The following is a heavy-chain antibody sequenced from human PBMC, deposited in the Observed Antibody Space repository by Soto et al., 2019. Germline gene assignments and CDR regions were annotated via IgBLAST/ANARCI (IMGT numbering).Heavy chain of an antibody. CDR1: EGTFNSYA. CDR3: ASGASRWYPYCFDS. CDR2: IIPYYNTL. V-gene: IGHV1-69*01. Sequence: QAQVVQSGAEVRKPGSSVKLSCKASEGTFNSYAIAWVRQAPGQGLEWMGGIIPYYNTLNYAQKFQDRVTITADDSTNTVYLELSSLRSDDTAGYFCASGASRWYPYCFDSWAQGTLVTVSS. D-gene: IGHD6-13*01. J-gene: IGHJ4*02.